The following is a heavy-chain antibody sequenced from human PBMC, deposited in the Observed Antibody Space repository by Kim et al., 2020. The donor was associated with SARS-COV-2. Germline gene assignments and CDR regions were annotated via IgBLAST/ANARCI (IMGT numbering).Heavy chain of an antibody. CDR3: ATSSYYDILTGYFSTYAFDI. V-gene: IGHV3-48*02. D-gene: IGHD3-9*01. CDR2: ISSSSSTI. CDR1: GFTFSSYS. J-gene: IGHJ3*02. Sequence: GGSLRLSCAASGFTFSSYSMNWVRQAPGKGLAWVSYISSSSSTIYYADSVKGRFTISRDNAKNSLYLQMNSLRDEDTAVYYCATSSYYDILTGYFSTYAFDIWGQGTMVTVSS.